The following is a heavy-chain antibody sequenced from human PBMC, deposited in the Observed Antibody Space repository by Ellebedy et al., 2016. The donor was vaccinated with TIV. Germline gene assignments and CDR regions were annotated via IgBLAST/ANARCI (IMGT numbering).Heavy chain of an antibody. V-gene: IGHV4-39*01. J-gene: IGHJ6*02. Sequence: MPGGSLRLSCTVSGGSISSSSYYWGWIRQPPGKGLEWIGSIYYSGSTYYNPSLKSRVTISVDTSKNQFSLKLSSVTAADTAVYYCARAYWDGMDVWGQGTTVTVSS. CDR1: GGSISSSSYY. D-gene: IGHD2-8*02. CDR2: IYYSGST. CDR3: ARAYWDGMDV.